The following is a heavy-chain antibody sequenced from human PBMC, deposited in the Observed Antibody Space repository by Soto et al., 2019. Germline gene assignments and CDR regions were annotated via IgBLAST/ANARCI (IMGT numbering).Heavy chain of an antibody. Sequence: QLQLQESGPGLVKPSETLSLTCTVSGGSFSSSSYYWGWIRQPPGKGLEWIGSIFYSGSTYYNPSLKRRVTISVDTSKNHFSLKLTSVTAADTAVYYCARQTVDADRLLVYFDLWGRGTLVTVSS. V-gene: IGHV4-39*01. CDR3: ARQTVDADRLLVYFDL. CDR1: GGSFSSSSYY. J-gene: IGHJ2*01. CDR2: IFYSGST. D-gene: IGHD5-12*01.